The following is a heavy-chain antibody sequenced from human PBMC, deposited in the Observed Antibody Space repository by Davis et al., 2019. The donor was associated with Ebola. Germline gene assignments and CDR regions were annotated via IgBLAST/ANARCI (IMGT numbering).Heavy chain of an antibody. J-gene: IGHJ4*02. CDR1: EFTFSNYA. V-gene: IGHV3-23*01. CDR3: AKSGIVVVPAANFDY. Sequence: GESLKISCAASEFTFSNYAMSWVRQAPGKGLEWVSAISGSGGSTNYADSVKGLCTISRDNSKNKLYLQMNSLRAEDTAVYYCAKSGIVVVPAANFDYWGQGTLVTVSS. D-gene: IGHD2-2*01. CDR2: ISGSGGST.